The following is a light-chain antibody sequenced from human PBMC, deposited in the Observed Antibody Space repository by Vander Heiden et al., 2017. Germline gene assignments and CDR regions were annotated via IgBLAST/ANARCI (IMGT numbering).Light chain of an antibody. Sequence: SYELTQPLSVSVALGQTARITCGGNNIGSKNVHWYQQKPGQAPLLVIYRNTNRPSGIPERFSGSNSGNTATLTISGAQAGDEADYYCQVWVWDSSTVLFGGGTKLTVL. CDR3: QVWVWDSSTVL. CDR2: RNT. J-gene: IGLJ2*01. CDR1: NIGSKN. V-gene: IGLV3-9*01.